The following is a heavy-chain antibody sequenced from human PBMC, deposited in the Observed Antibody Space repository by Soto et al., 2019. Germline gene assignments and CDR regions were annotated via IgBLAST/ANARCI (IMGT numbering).Heavy chain of an antibody. Sequence: PSETLSLTCTVSGVSISSFYWSWIRQPPGKGLEWIGYIYYSGSTKYNPSLKSRVTISVDTSKNQFSLKLSSVTAADTAVYYCARVGCSSTSCYAWDNWFDPWGQGTLVTVSS. J-gene: IGHJ5*02. CDR2: IYYSGST. D-gene: IGHD2-2*01. CDR3: ARVGCSSTSCYAWDNWFDP. CDR1: GVSISSFY. V-gene: IGHV4-59*01.